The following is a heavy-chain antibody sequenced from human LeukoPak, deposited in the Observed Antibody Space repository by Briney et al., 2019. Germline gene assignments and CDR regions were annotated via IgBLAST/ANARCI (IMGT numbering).Heavy chain of an antibody. CDR1: GGSISSSSYY. Sequence: SETLSLTCTVSGGSISSSSYYRGWIRQPPGKGLEWIGSIYYSGSTYYNPSLKSRVTISVDTSKNQFSLKLSSVTAADTAVYYCARGDFGGEDYYYMDVWGKGTTVTVSS. D-gene: IGHD3-3*01. V-gene: IGHV4-39*07. CDR3: ARGDFGGEDYYYMDV. J-gene: IGHJ6*03. CDR2: IYYSGST.